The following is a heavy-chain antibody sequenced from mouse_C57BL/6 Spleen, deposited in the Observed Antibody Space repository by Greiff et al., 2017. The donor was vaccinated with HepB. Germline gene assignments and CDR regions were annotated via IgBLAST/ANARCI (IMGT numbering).Heavy chain of an antibody. J-gene: IGHJ1*03. CDR1: GYAFSSSW. CDR3: ARSTVARYFDV. CDR2: IYPGDGDT. Sequence: QVHLKQSGPELVKPGASVKISCKASGYAFSSSWMNWVKQRPGKGLEWIGRIYPGDGDTNYNGKFKGKATLTADKSSSTAYMQLSSLTSEDSAVYFCARSTVARYFDVWGTGTTVTVSS. D-gene: IGHD1-1*01. V-gene: IGHV1-82*01.